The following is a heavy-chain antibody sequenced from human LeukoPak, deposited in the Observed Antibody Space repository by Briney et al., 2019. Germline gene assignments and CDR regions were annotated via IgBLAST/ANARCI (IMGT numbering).Heavy chain of an antibody. CDR2: INPNSGGT. J-gene: IGHJ6*03. CDR1: GYTFTGYY. D-gene: IGHD2-2*02. Sequence: ASVKVPCKASGYTFTGYYMHWVRQAPGQGLEWMGWINPNSGGTNYAQKFQGWVTMTRDTSISTAYMELSRLRSDDTAVYYCARVVLAAISYYYYYMDVWGKGTTVTVSS. V-gene: IGHV1-2*04. CDR3: ARVVLAAISYYYYYMDV.